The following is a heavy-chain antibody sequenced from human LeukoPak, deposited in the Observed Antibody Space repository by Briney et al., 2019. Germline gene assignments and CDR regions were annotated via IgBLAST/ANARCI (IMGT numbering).Heavy chain of an antibody. J-gene: IGHJ2*01. Sequence: SETLSLTCSVSGGSLSTSDYYWVWIRPTPGMGLVWLASIYYTGSTYYKPSLSRRVIISVDTSKNQFSLKLSTVTAADTAVYYCARVVYYYDVSGYSFDLWGRGTLVTVSS. CDR3: ARVVYYYDVSGYSFDL. V-gene: IGHV4-39*01. CDR2: IYYTGST. CDR1: GGSLSTSDYY. D-gene: IGHD3-22*01.